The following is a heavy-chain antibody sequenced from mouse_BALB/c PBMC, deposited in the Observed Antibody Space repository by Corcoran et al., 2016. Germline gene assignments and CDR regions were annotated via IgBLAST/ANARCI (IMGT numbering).Heavy chain of an antibody. CDR1: GYTFTSYV. J-gene: IGHJ2*01. CDR2: VNPYNDGT. Sequence: EVQLQQSGPELVKPGASVKMSCKASGYTFTSYVMHWVKQKPGQGLEWIGYVNPYNDGTKYNEKFKGKATLTSDKSSSTAYIELSSLTSEDSAVYYCAIERPMRYDRGYFDYWGQGTTLTVSS. V-gene: IGHV1S136*01. D-gene: IGHD2-14*01. CDR3: AIERPMRYDRGYFDY.